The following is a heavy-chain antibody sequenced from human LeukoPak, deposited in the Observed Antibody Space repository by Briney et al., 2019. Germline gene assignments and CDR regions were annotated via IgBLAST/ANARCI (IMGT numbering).Heavy chain of an antibody. Sequence: SETLSLTCTVSGGSISSISYYWGRIRQPPGKGLEWVGYIYYSGNTNYNPSLKSRVTITADTPKNQLSLKLNSVTAADTAVYYCARAPSIGVRGTTIPLFMDVWGKGTTVTIS. J-gene: IGHJ6*03. CDR2: IYYSGNT. D-gene: IGHD3-10*01. CDR3: ARAPSIGVRGTTIPLFMDV. CDR1: GGSISSISYY. V-gene: IGHV4-61*05.